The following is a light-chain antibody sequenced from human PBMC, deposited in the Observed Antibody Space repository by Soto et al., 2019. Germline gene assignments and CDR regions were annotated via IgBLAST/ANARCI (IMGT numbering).Light chain of an antibody. Sequence: QLVRTQSPSASASLGASVKLTCTLSSGHSTYAMAWHQQQPEKGPRYLMKLDSDGSHSKGDGIPDRFSGSSSGAERYLTISSLQSEDEADYYCQTWATVPDWVFGGGTKLTVL. CDR2: LDSDGSH. V-gene: IGLV4-69*01. J-gene: IGLJ3*02. CDR3: QTWATVPDWV. CDR1: SGHSTYA.